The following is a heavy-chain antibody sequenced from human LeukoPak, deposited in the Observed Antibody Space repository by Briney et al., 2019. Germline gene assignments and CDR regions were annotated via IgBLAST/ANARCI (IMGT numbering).Heavy chain of an antibody. V-gene: IGHV4-59*01. CDR1: GGSISSYC. CDR3: ARAPARRTYWYFDL. D-gene: IGHD1/OR15-1a*01. Sequence: SETLSLTCTVSGGSISSYCWSWIRQPPGKGLEWIGYIYYSGSTNYNPSLKSRVTISVDTSKNQFSLKLSSVTAADTAVYYCARAPARRTYWYFDLWGRGTLVTVSS. CDR2: IYYSGST. J-gene: IGHJ2*01.